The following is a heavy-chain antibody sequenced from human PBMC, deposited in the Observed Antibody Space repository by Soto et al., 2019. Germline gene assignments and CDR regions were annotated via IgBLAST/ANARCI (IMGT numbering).Heavy chain of an antibody. CDR1: GFTFSSYA. D-gene: IGHD3-10*01. CDR2: ISSISDRT. CDR3: AKESPYRSGRNYYFDY. V-gene: IGHV3-23*01. J-gene: IGHJ4*02. Sequence: GGSLRLSCAASGFTFSSYAMSWVRQAPGKGLEWVSAISSISDRTYYADSVKGRLTISRDNSNNMVYLQMNSLRAEDTAIYYCAKESPYRSGRNYYFDYWGQGTLVTVSS.